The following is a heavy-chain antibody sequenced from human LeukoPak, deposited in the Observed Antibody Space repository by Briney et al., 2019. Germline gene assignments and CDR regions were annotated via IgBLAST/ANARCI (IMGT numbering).Heavy chain of an antibody. CDR2: IWYDGSDK. CDR1: GFTFSTYN. J-gene: IGHJ4*02. Sequence: GGSLRLSCGASGFTFSTYNMHWVRQAPGKGLEWVAVIWYDGSDKYYADSVRGRFTISRDNSKNTLWLQMNSLRAEDTAVYFCAKDSGGGYCYSDYWGQGTLVTVSS. V-gene: IGHV3-33*06. CDR3: AKDSGGGYCYSDY. D-gene: IGHD2-21*02.